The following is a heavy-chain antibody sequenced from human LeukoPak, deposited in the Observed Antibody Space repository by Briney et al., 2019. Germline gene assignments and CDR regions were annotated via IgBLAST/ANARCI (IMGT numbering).Heavy chain of an antibody. J-gene: IGHJ4*02. CDR3: AKVPSNGGNSDDF. CDR1: GFTVSNNY. CDR2: VSGIGDNT. Sequence: GGSLRLSCVVSGFTVSNNYMKWVRQAPGKGLEWVATVSGIGDNTHYADSVKGRFTISRDNSKNMVFLQMTSLRVEDTAVYYCAKVPSNGGNSDDFWGQGTQVTVSS. D-gene: IGHD2-8*01. V-gene: IGHV3-23*01.